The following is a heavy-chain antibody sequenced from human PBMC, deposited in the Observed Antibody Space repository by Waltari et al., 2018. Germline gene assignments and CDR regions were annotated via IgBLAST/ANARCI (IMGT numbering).Heavy chain of an antibody. CDR1: SSGGYY. CDR2: IYYSGST. J-gene: IGHJ5*02. D-gene: IGHD3-10*01. CDR3: ARGITYWFDP. Sequence: SSGGYYWSWIRQHPGKGLEWIGYIYYSGSTYYNPSLKSRVTISVDTSKNQFSLKLSSVTAADTAVYYCARGITYWFDPWGQGTLVTVSS. V-gene: IGHV4-31*02.